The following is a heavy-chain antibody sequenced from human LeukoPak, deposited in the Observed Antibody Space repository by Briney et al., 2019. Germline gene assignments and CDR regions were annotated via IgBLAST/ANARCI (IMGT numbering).Heavy chain of an antibody. CDR2: IIPIFGTA. V-gene: IGHV1-69*13. Sequence: SVKVSCKASGGTFSSYAISWVRQAPGQGLEWMGGIIPIFGTANYAQKFQGRVTITADESTSTAYMELSSLRSEDTAVYYCARGRPGYYSGGSCYEDYWGQGTLVTVSS. D-gene: IGHD2-15*01. CDR3: ARGRPGYYSGGSCYEDY. CDR1: GGTFSSYA. J-gene: IGHJ4*02.